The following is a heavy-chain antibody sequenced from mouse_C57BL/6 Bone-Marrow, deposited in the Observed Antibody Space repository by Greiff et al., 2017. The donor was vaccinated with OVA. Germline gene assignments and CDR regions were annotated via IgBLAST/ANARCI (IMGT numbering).Heavy chain of an antibody. V-gene: IGHV5-9*04. CDR2: ISGGGGNT. CDR3: ARRAYYYGSSSFDY. Sequence: EVQLQESGGGLVKPGGSLKLSCAASGFTFSSYTMSWVRQTPEKRLEWVATISGGGGNTYYPDSVKGRFTISSNNAKNTLYLQMSSLRSEDTALYYWARRAYYYGSSSFDYWGQGTTLTVSS. J-gene: IGHJ2*01. D-gene: IGHD1-1*01. CDR1: GFTFSSYT.